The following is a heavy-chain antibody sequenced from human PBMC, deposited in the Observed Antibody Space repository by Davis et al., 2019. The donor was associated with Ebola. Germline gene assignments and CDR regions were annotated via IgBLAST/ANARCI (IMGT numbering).Heavy chain of an antibody. CDR1: GFIFSTYA. V-gene: IGHV3-23*01. CDR3: AKIITPVGARIDY. CDR2: ISGSGGST. Sequence: PGGSLRLSCAASGFIFSTYAMTWVRQAPGKGLEWVSAISGSGGSTYYADSAKGRFTISRDNSKNTLYLQMNSLRAEDTAVYYCAKIITPVGARIDYWGQGTLVTVSS. D-gene: IGHD1-26*01. J-gene: IGHJ4*02.